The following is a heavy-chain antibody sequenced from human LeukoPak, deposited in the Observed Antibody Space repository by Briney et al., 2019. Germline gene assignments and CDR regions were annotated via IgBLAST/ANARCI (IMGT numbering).Heavy chain of an antibody. D-gene: IGHD3-9*01. CDR3: AKDGNILTALYYFDY. J-gene: IGHJ4*02. Sequence: GGSLRLSCAASGFTFSSYAMSWVRQAPGKGLEWVSAISGSGGSTYYADSVKGRFTISRDNSKNTLYLQMNSLRAEDTAVYYCAKDGNILTALYYFDYWGQGTLVTVSS. V-gene: IGHV3-23*01. CDR1: GFTFSSYA. CDR2: ISGSGGST.